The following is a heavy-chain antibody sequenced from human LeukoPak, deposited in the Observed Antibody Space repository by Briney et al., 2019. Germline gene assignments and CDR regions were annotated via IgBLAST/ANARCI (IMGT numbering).Heavy chain of an antibody. CDR1: GFGVSGYY. Sequence: GGSLRLSCAASGFGVSGYYLSWVRQAPGKGLEWVSVIYSGGDTSYVDSVKGRFTISRDNSKNTVHLQMNSLRPEDTAVYYCARGFFNFDYWGQGILVTVSS. D-gene: IGHD3-3*01. V-gene: IGHV3-66*02. CDR3: ARGFFNFDY. CDR2: IYSGGDT. J-gene: IGHJ4*02.